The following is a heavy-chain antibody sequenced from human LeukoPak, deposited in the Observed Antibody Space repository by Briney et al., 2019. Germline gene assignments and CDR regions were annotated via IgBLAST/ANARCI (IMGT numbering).Heavy chain of an antibody. CDR3: ARFSGMGSNWGRDY. J-gene: IGHJ4*02. D-gene: IGHD7-27*01. CDR1: GFTFSSCW. Sequence: PGGSLRLSCAASGFTFSSCWMCWVRQIPGKGLEWVANIKQDGSETHYVDSVKGRFTISRDNSKNSLFLQMNSLRAEDTAVYYCARFSGMGSNWGRDYWGQGTLVTFSS. V-gene: IGHV3-7*05. CDR2: IKQDGSET.